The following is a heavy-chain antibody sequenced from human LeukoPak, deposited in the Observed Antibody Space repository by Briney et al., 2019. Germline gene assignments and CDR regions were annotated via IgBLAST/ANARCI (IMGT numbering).Heavy chain of an antibody. D-gene: IGHD7-27*01. CDR1: GFTFSSYS. J-gene: IGHJ6*02. V-gene: IGHV3-21*01. CDR3: ARAGRSLGNYYYYYGMDV. Sequence: GGSLRLSCAASGFTFSSYSMNWVRQAPGKGLEWVSSISSSSSYIYYADSVKGRFTISRDTATNSLYLQMNSLRAEDTAVYYCARAGRSLGNYYYYYGMDVWGQGTTVTVSS. CDR2: ISSSSSYI.